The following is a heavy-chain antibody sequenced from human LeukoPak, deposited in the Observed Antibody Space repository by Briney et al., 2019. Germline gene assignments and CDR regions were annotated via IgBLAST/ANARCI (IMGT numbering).Heavy chain of an antibody. Sequence: GGSLRLSCAASGFTVSSNYMSWVRQAPGKGLEWVSVIYSGDSAYYATSVRGRFTISRDNSMNTLYLQMNSLRAEDTAVYYCASIPYYYDSSGYYAFDYWGQGTLVTVSS. V-gene: IGHV3-53*01. J-gene: IGHJ4*02. D-gene: IGHD3-22*01. CDR1: GFTVSSNY. CDR3: ASIPYYYDSSGYYAFDY. CDR2: IYSGDSA.